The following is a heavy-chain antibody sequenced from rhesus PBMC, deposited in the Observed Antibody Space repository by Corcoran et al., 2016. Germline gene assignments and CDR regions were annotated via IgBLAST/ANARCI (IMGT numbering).Heavy chain of an antibody. Sequence: QLQLQESGPGLVKPSETLSLTCADSGVSFSSSHSWTWIRQPPGKGLEWIGRISGSGWSTSSNPSLTSRVTISSDTSKNQFSLKVSSVTAADTAVYYCARDLWDSSSHDYWGQGVLVTVSS. V-gene: IGHV4-57*01. CDR1: GVSFSSSHS. J-gene: IGHJ4*01. CDR3: ARDLWDSSSHDY. D-gene: IGHD6-43*01. CDR2: ISGSGWST.